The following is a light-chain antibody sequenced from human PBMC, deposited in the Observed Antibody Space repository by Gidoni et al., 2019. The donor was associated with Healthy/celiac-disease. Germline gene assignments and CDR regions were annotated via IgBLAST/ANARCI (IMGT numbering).Light chain of an antibody. Sequence: ESVWTECRAPLSLFPGERATLSCRASQSVSSYLAWYQQKPGQAPRLLIYDASNRATGIPARFSGIGSGTGCTLTICSLECSDFAVYYGQQRGNSTHGFTFGPGTKVDIK. CDR1: QSVSSY. CDR2: DAS. J-gene: IGKJ3*01. CDR3: QQRGNSTHGFT. V-gene: IGKV3-11*01.